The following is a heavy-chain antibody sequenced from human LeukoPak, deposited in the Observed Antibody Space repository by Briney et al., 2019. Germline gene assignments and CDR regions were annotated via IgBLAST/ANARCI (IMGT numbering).Heavy chain of an antibody. V-gene: IGHV3-23*01. CDR2: ISGSGGST. CDR1: GFTFSSYA. Sequence: PGGSLRLSCAASGFTFSSYAMSWVRQAPGKGLEWVSAISGSGGSTYYADSVKGRFTISRDTSKNTLYLQMNSLRAEDAAVYYCAKYRGFGDSYDSWGQGTLVAVSS. D-gene: IGHD3-10*01. J-gene: IGHJ4*02. CDR3: AKYRGFGDSYDS.